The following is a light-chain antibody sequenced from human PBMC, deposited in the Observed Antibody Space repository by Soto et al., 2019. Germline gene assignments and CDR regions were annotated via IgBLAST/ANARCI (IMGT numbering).Light chain of an antibody. CDR1: SSDVGGYNY. V-gene: IGLV2-8*01. Sequence: QSALTQPPSASGSPGQSVTISCTGTSSDVGGYNYVSWYQQRPGKAPKLMIYEVSKRPSGVPDRFSGSKSGNTASLTVSGLQAEDDADYYCSSYAGSNNVVVFGGGTQLTVL. CDR3: SSYAGSNNVVV. J-gene: IGLJ2*01. CDR2: EVS.